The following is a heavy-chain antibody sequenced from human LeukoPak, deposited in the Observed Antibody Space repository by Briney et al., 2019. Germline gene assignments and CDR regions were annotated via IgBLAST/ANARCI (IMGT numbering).Heavy chain of an antibody. CDR2: IYPGDSDT. CDR1: GYSFTSYW. CDR3: ARLSGYDKFYYYYMDV. Sequence: GASPKISCKGSGYSFTSYWIGWVRQMPGKDLECMGIIYPGDSDTRYSPSFQGQVTISADKSISTAYLQSSSLKASDTAMYYWARLSGYDKFYYYYMDVSSKGSTVTVSS. D-gene: IGHD3-10*01. J-gene: IGHJ6*03. V-gene: IGHV5-51*01.